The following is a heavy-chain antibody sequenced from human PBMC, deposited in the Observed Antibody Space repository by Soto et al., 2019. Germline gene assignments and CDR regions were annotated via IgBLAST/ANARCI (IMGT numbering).Heavy chain of an antibody. D-gene: IGHD6-6*01. CDR3: ARDGGSSARYYYGMDV. V-gene: IGHV3-30*04. J-gene: IGHJ6*02. CDR1: GFTFSSYA. Sequence: GGSLRLSCAASGFTFSSYAMHWVRQAPGKGLEWVAVISYDGSNKYYAYSVKGRFTISRDNSKNTLYLQMNSLRAEDTAVYYCARDGGSSARYYYGMDVWGQGTTVTVSS. CDR2: ISYDGSNK.